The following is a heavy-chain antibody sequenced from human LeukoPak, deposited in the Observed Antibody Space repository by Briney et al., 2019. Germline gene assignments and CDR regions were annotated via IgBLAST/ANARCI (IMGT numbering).Heavy chain of an antibody. CDR2: IRSKAYGGTT. V-gene: IGHV3-49*03. D-gene: IGHD6-13*01. Sequence: PGGSLRLSCTASGFTFGDYAMSWFRQAPGKGLEWVGFIRSKAYGGTTEYAASVKGRFTISRDDSKSIAYLQMNSLKTEDTAVYYCTRDGSSSWYTEYFQHWGQGTLVTVSS. J-gene: IGHJ1*01. CDR3: TRDGSSSWYTEYFQH. CDR1: GFTFGDYA.